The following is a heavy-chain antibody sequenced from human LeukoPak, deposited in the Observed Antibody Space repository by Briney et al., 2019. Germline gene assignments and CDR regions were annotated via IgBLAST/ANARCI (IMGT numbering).Heavy chain of an antibody. CDR1: GGSISSYY. CDR2: IYSSGST. J-gene: IGHJ4*02. V-gene: IGHV4-59*01. Sequence: SETLSLTCTVSGGSISSYYWSWIRQPPGKGLEWIGYIYSSGSTNYNPSLESRVTMSVDTSKKQFSLKLSSVTPADTDVYYCAGNPNYYDSRGYYSDYWGQGTLVTVSS. D-gene: IGHD3-22*01. CDR3: AGNPNYYDSRGYYSDY.